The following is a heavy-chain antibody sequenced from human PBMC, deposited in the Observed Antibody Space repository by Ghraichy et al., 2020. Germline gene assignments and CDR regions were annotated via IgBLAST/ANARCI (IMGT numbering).Heavy chain of an antibody. V-gene: IGHV4-59*01. CDR2: IYHSGST. J-gene: IGHJ4*02. CDR1: GGSISTFY. Sequence: ESLNISCTVSGGSISTFYWSWIRQPPGKGLEWIGYIYHSGSTNYNPSLKTQVTISLDTAKNQFSLKLSSVTAADTAVYYCARMNPLFDFWSGYYFDSWGQGTLVSVSS. CDR3: ARMNPLFDFWSGYYFDS. D-gene: IGHD3-3*01.